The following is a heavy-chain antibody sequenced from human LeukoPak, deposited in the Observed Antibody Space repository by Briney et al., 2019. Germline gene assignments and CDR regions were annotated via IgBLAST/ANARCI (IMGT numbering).Heavy chain of an antibody. CDR1: GYTFSSFY. CDR3: ARDLVTVTKGFDI. V-gene: IGHV1-46*01. Sequence: ASVKVSCKASGYTFSSFYLHWVRQAPGQGLEWMGIITPNTGDTTYAPKFQDRLIMTRDRSTSTVYMELHSLRSEDTAVYYCARDLVTVTKGFDIWGQGTMVSVSS. J-gene: IGHJ3*02. D-gene: IGHD4-17*01. CDR2: ITPNTGDT.